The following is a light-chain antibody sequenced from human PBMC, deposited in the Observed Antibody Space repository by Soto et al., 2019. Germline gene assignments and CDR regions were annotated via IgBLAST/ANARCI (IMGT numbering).Light chain of an antibody. CDR2: GAS. V-gene: IGKV3-15*01. J-gene: IGKJ5*01. CDR3: QHYNNWSA. CDR1: HSISTN. Sequence: EIVMTQFPASLFLSQGERATLSCRASHSISTNLAWYQQKPGQAPRLLISGASTRATGVPARFSGSGSGTDFTLTISSLQSEDFAVYYCQHYNNWSAFGQGTRLEIK.